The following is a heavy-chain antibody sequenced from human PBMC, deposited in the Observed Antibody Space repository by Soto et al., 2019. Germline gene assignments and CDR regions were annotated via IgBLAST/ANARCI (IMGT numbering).Heavy chain of an antibody. J-gene: IGHJ4*02. D-gene: IGHD3-16*01. Sequence: QVQLQESGPGLVKPSQILSLTCSVSGASINSGGYYWNWIRHLPGKGPEWIGYIYFRGNTYYSPSLESRVSISLDTSQNQFALELSSVTVADTVVYYCASGDAWGVLLAYWGQGILVTVSS. CDR2: IYFRGNT. CDR1: GASINSGGYY. CDR3: ASGDAWGVLLAY. V-gene: IGHV4-31*03.